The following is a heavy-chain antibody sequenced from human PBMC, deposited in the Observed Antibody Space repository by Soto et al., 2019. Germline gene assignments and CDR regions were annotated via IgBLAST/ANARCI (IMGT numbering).Heavy chain of an antibody. J-gene: IGHJ5*02. CDR2: IYSSGAT. Sequence: LSLTCGVSGASVTSDGYFWTWIRQVTGKGLEWIGYIYSSGATHYNPSLQRRLSMSLDTSRNQLSLKLTSVTVADTAVYYCAVYRVYSGVALSNWFGPWGQXSLVTVSS. CDR3: AVYRVYSGVALSNWFGP. CDR1: GASVTSDGYF. D-gene: IGHD2-21*01. V-gene: IGHV4-31*02.